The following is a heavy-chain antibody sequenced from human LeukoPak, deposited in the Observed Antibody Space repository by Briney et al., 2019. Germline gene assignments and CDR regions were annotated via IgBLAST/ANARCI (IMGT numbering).Heavy chain of an antibody. Sequence: SETLSLTCTVSGGSISSSSYYWGWIRQPPGKGLEWIGRIYYSGSTYYNPSLKSRVTISVDTSKNQFSLKLSSVTAADTAFYYCARGRYGSGSYFLDYWGQGILVTVSS. D-gene: IGHD3-10*01. J-gene: IGHJ4*02. CDR3: ARGRYGSGSYFLDY. CDR1: GGSISSSSYY. V-gene: IGHV4-39*07. CDR2: IYYSGST.